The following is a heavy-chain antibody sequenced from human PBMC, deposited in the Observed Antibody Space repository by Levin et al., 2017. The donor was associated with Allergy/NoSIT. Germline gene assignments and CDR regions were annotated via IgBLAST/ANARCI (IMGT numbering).Heavy chain of an antibody. CDR1: GFRFRSYE. CDR2: ISVGGGRI. Sequence: LSLPCAASGFRFRSYEMNWFRQAPGKGLEWVSYISVGGGRIYYADSVMGRFTITRDNTKNSLYLQMNSLRAEDTAVYYCARDRGIAGAARGRVADWVGPWGQGTLVIVSS. V-gene: IGHV3-48*03. CDR3: ARDRGIAGAARGRVADWVGP. D-gene: IGHD1-20*01. J-gene: IGHJ5*02.